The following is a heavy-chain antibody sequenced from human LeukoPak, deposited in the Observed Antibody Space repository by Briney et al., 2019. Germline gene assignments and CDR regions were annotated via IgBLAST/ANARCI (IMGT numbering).Heavy chain of an antibody. D-gene: IGHD3-10*01. V-gene: IGHV3-64D*09. CDR2: NCSNGGST. CDR3: VKDRSGMAQDNPAFDI. CDR1: GFTFSSYA. J-gene: IGHJ3*02. Sequence: GGSLRLSCSASGFTFSSYAMLSPRQAPRKGQEYVSANCSNGGSTYYADSVKGRFTISRDNSKNTLYLQMSSVRSEDTAVYYCVKDRSGMAQDNPAFDIWGQGTMVTVSS.